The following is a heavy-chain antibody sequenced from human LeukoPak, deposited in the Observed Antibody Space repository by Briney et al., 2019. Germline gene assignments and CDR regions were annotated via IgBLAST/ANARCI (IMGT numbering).Heavy chain of an antibody. Sequence: PGGSLRLSCAASGFTVSSNYMSWVRQAPGKGLEWVSVIHSGGSTYYADSVKGRFTISRDNSKNTLYLQMNSLRAEDTAVYYCARGYCSSTSCYVDAFDIWGQGTMVTVSS. CDR2: IHSGGST. V-gene: IGHV3-66*01. CDR1: GFTVSSNY. D-gene: IGHD2-2*01. J-gene: IGHJ3*02. CDR3: ARGYCSSTSCYVDAFDI.